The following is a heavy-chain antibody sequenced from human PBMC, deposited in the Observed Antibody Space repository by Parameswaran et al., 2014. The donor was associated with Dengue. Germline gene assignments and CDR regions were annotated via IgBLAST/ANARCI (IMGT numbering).Heavy chain of an antibody. Sequence: AGGSLRLSCAVYGGSFSGYYWSWIRQPPGKGLEWIGEINHSGSTNYNPSLKSRVTISVDTSKNQFSLKLSSVTAADTAVYYCARVDSPYIVVVPAAILGWFDPWGQGTLVTVSS. CDR3: ARVDSPYIVVVPAAILGWFDP. CDR1: GGSFSGYY. D-gene: IGHD2-2*02. V-gene: IGHV4-34*01. CDR2: INHSGST. J-gene: IGHJ5*02.